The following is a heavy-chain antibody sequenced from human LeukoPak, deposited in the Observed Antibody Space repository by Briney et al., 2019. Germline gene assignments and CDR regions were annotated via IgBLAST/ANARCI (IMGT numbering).Heavy chain of an antibody. V-gene: IGHV3-53*04. CDR2: IYSGDTT. CDR1: GFSVDTNY. CDR3: ARDRGDGYCSTTSCSHAFNI. Sequence: GGSLRLSCAASGFSVDTNYMSWVRQAPGRGLEWVPAIYSGDTTYYADSVKGRFTISRHSSKNTLDLQMNSLRTEDTAVYYCARDRGDGYCSTTSCSHAFNIWGQGTMVTVSS. J-gene: IGHJ3*02. D-gene: IGHD2-2*01.